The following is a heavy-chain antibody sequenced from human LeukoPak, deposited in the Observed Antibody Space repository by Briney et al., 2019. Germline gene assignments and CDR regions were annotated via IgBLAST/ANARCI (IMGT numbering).Heavy chain of an antibody. V-gene: IGHV3-21*01. CDR2: ISGSSAYI. D-gene: IGHD3-3*01. CDR3: AREMFWSGYF. J-gene: IGHJ4*02. CDR1: EFTFSSYN. Sequence: GGSLRLSCAASEFTFSSYNMNWVRQAPGKGLEWVSSISGSSAYIYYADSVKGRFTISRDNAKNSLYLQMNSLRAEDTAVYYCAREMFWSGYFWGQGALVTVSS.